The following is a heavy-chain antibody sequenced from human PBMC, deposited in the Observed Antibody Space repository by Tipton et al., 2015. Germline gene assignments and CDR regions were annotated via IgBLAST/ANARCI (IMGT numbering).Heavy chain of an antibody. CDR2: IHHGGST. CDR1: GDSISSSNW. V-gene: IGHV4-4*02. Sequence: TLSLTCSVSGDSISSSNWWSWVRQPPGKGLEWIGEIHHGGSTNYNPSLKSRVTMSVDTSKNQFSLHLSSVTAADTAVYYCAREVRYNDSTGYDYWGQGTLVTVSS. J-gene: IGHJ4*02. CDR3: AREVRYNDSTGYDY. D-gene: IGHD3-22*01.